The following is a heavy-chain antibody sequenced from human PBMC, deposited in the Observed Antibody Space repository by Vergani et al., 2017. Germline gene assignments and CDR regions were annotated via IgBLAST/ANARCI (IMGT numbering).Heavy chain of an antibody. J-gene: IGHJ1*01. Sequence: QLQLQESGPGLVKPSETLSLTCTVSGGSISSSSYYWGWIRQPPGKGLEWIGSIYYSGSTYYNPSLKSRVTISVDTSKNQFSLKLSYVTAADTAVYYCARALTTGSLYFQHWGQGTLVTVSS. CDR2: IYYSGST. V-gene: IGHV4-39*07. CDR3: ARALTTGSLYFQH. CDR1: GGSISSSSYY. D-gene: IGHD2/OR15-2a*01.